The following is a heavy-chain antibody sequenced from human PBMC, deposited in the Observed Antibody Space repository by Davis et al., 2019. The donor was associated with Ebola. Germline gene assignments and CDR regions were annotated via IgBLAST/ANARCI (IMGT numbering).Heavy chain of an antibody. CDR2: IYHSGST. CDR3: ARDPRYYYDSSGYYSTSGMDV. V-gene: IGHV4-59*12. CDR1: GGSISSYY. J-gene: IGHJ6*02. D-gene: IGHD3-22*01. Sequence: SETLSLTCTVSGGSISSYYWSWIRQPPGKGLEWIGEIYHSGSTNYNPSLKSRVTISVDKSKNQFSLKLSSVTAADTAVYYCARDPRYYYDSSGYYSTSGMDVWGQGTTVTVSS.